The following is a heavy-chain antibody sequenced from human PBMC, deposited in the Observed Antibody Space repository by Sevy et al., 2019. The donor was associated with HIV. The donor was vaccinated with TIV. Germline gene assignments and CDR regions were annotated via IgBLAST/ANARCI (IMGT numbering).Heavy chain of an antibody. CDR1: GFTFSSYA. CDR2: ISSSGSST. V-gene: IGHV3-23*01. Sequence: GGSLRLSCAASGFTFSSYAMSWVRQAPGKGLEWVSTISSSGSSTYYADSVKGRFTISRDNSKNTLYLQMNSLRAEDTAVYYCAKGGFGEFGAFDIWGRGTMVTVSS. J-gene: IGHJ3*02. D-gene: IGHD3-10*01. CDR3: AKGGFGEFGAFDI.